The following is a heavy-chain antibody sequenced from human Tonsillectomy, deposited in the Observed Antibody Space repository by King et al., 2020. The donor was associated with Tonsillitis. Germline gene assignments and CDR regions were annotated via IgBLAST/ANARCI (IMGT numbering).Heavy chain of an antibody. Sequence: QVQLVESGGGVVQPGRSLRLSRAASGFTFSSYAMHWVRQAPGKGLEWVAVISYDGSNKYYGDSVKGRFTISRDNSRNTLYLQMNSLRAEDPAVYYCARNKVTTDYYYYGMDVWGQGTTVTVSS. CDR2: ISYDGSNK. J-gene: IGHJ6*02. CDR1: GFTFSSYA. CDR3: ARNKVTTDYYYYGMDV. D-gene: IGHD4-11*01. V-gene: IGHV3-30-3*01.